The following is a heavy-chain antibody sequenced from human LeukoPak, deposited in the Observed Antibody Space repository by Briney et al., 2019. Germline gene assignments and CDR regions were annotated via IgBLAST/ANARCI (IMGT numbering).Heavy chain of an antibody. CDR2: IYYSGST. CDR1: GGSISSGDYY. V-gene: IGHV4-30-4*01. J-gene: IGHJ5*02. Sequence: SETLSLTCTVSGGSISSGDYYWSWIRQPPGKGLEWIGYIYYSGSTYYNPSLKSRVTISVDTSKNQFSLKLSSVTAADTAVYYCARFDDFSNWFDPWGQGTLVTVSS. D-gene: IGHD2-21*02. CDR3: ARFDDFSNWFDP.